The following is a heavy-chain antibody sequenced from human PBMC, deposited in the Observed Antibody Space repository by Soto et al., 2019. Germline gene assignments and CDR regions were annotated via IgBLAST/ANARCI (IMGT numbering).Heavy chain of an antibody. Sequence: PSETLSLTCTVSGGSISSYYWSWIRQPPGKGLEWIGYIYYSGSTNYNPSLKSRVTISVDTSKNQFSLKLSSVTAADTAVYYCARGGLSGWSVFDYWGQGTLVTVSS. CDR1: GGSISSYY. CDR2: IYYSGST. V-gene: IGHV4-59*01. J-gene: IGHJ4*02. CDR3: ARGGLSGWSVFDY. D-gene: IGHD6-19*01.